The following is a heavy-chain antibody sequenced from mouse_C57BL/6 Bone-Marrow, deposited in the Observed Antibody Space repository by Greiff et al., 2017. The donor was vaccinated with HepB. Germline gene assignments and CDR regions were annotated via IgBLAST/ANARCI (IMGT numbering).Heavy chain of an antibody. CDR1: GYSFTGYF. Sequence: EVKLVESGPELVKPGDSVKISCKASGYSFTGYFMNWVMQSHGKSLEWIGRINPYNGDTFYNQKFKGKATLTVDKSSSTAHMELRSLTSEDSAVYYCARDDGYPYSAMDYWGQGTSVTVSS. CDR2: INPYNGDT. CDR3: ARDDGYPYSAMDY. V-gene: IGHV1-20*01. J-gene: IGHJ4*01. D-gene: IGHD2-3*01.